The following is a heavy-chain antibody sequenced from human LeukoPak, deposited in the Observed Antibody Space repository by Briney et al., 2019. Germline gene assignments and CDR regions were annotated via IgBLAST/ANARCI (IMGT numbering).Heavy chain of an antibody. CDR1: GGSISSGGYS. CDR3: ARGLTKPHYYDSRGYYRAFDI. Sequence: PSQTLSLTCAVSGGSISSGGYSWSWIRQPPGKGLEWIGYIYHSGSTYYNPSLKSRVTISVDRSKNQFSLKLSSVTAADTAVYYCARGLTKPHYYDSRGYYRAFDIWGQGTMVTVSS. J-gene: IGHJ3*02. D-gene: IGHD3-22*01. V-gene: IGHV4-30-2*01. CDR2: IYHSGST.